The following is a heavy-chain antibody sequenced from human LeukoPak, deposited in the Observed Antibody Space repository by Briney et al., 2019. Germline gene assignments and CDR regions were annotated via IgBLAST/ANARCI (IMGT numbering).Heavy chain of an antibody. J-gene: IGHJ6*02. V-gene: IGHV4-59*01. CDR1: GGSISSYY. CDR3: ARNFGSGSYYYYYYGMDV. Sequence: SETLSLTCTVSGGSISSYYWSWIRQPPGKGLEWIGYIYYSGSTNYNPSLKSRVTISVDTSKNQFSLKLSFVTAADTAVYYCARNFGSGSYYYYYYGMDVWGQGTTVTVSS. D-gene: IGHD3-10*01. CDR2: IYYSGST.